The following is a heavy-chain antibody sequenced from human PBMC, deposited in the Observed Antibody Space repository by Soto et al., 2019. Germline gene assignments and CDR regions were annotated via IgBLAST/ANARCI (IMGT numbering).Heavy chain of an antibody. J-gene: IGHJ6*02. V-gene: IGHV4-30-2*05. CDR1: GGSISSGGYS. CDR2: IYYSGST. Sequence: SETLSLTCAVSGGSISSGGYSWSWIRQPPGKGLEWIGYIYYSGSTYYNPSLKSRVTISVDTSKNQFSLKLSSVTAADTAVYYCARDWSERSGYRRDYYYYGMDVWGQGTTVTVSS. D-gene: IGHD3-22*01. CDR3: ARDWSERSGYRRDYYYYGMDV.